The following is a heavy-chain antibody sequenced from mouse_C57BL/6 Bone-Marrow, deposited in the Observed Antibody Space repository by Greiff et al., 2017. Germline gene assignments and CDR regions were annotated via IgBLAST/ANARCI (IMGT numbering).Heavy chain of an antibody. CDR2: IRNKANGYTT. Sequence: EVMLVESGGGLVQPGGSLSLSCAASGFTFTDYYMSWVRQPPGKALEWLGFIRNKANGYTTEYSASVKGRFTISRDNSQSILYLQMNALRDEDSATYYCARYSAHVDYWGQGTTLTVAS. J-gene: IGHJ2*01. V-gene: IGHV7-3*01. CDR3: ARYSAHVDY. CDR1: GFTFTDYY. D-gene: IGHD6-1*01.